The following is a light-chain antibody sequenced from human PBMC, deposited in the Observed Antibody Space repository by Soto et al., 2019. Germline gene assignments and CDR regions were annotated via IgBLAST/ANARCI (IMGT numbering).Light chain of an antibody. J-gene: IGLJ1*01. CDR3: CSYAGSRNYV. V-gene: IGLV2-8*01. CDR2: EVS. Sequence: QSVLTQPPSASGSPGQSVTISCTGTNSDIGGYNYVSWYQQHPGKAPKLIIYEVSKRPSGVPDRFSGSKSGNTASLTVSGLQAEDEADYYCCSYAGSRNYVFGTGTKVPVL. CDR1: NSDIGGYNY.